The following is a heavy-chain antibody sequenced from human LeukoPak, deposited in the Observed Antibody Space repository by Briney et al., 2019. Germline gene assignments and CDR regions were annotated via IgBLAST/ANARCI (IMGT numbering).Heavy chain of an antibody. Sequence: GGSLRLSCAASGFTFSSYWMHWVRQAPGRGWVWVSRINSDGSSTSYADSVKGRFTISRDNAKNTLYLQMNSLRAEDTAVYYCARINELGSSGHYWGQGTLVTVSS. D-gene: IGHD6-13*01. V-gene: IGHV3-74*01. J-gene: IGHJ4*02. CDR1: GFTFSSYW. CDR3: ARINELGSSGHY. CDR2: INSDGSST.